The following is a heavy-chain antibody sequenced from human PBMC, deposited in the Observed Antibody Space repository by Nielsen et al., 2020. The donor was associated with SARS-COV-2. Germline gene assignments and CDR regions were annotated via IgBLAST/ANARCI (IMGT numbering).Heavy chain of an antibody. V-gene: IGHV3-9*01. D-gene: IGHD4-17*01. CDR2: INWNSGSI. J-gene: IGHJ2*01. CDR3: AKVYGDYVGFFDV. Sequence: SLKISCAASGFTFDDYAMHWVRQAPGKGLEWVSGINWNSGSIVYADSVKGRFTISRDNAKSSLYLQMNSLRAEDTAFYYCAKVYGDYVGFFDVWGRGTPVTVSS. CDR1: GFTFDDYA.